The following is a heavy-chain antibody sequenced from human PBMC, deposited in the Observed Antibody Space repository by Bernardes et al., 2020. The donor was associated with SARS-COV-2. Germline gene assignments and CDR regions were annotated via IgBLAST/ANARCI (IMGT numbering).Heavy chain of an antibody. J-gene: IGHJ4*02. D-gene: IGHD3-10*01. CDR3: ARDPSEITTMIEGVIVRRGYFFDY. Sequence: GGSLRLSCLASGFIFSDHYMNWIRQAPGKGLEWVSHISSSGAYTDYADSVRGRFTISRDNAKNTVYLQMNSLRAEDTAVYYCARDPSEITTMIEGVIVRRGYFFDYWGQGTLVTASS. V-gene: IGHV3-11*05. CDR1: GFIFSDHY. CDR2: ISSSGAYT.